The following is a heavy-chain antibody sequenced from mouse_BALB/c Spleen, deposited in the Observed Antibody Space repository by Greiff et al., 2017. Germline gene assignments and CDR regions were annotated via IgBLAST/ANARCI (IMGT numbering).Heavy chain of an antibody. D-gene: IGHD2-2*01. CDR1: GYTFTSYW. V-gene: IGHV1-7*01. J-gene: IGHJ4*01. Sequence: QVQLQQSGAELAKPGASVKMSCKASGYTFTSYWMHWVKQRPGQGLEWIGYINPSTGYTEYNQKFKDKATLTADKSSSTAYMQLSSLTSEDSAVYYCARRGYDWVDYAMDYWGQGTSVTVSS. CDR2: INPSTGYT. CDR3: ARRGYDWVDYAMDY.